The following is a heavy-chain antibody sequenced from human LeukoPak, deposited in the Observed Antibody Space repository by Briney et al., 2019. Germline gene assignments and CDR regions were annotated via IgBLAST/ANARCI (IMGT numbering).Heavy chain of an antibody. V-gene: IGHV3-30*18. D-gene: IGHD4-17*01. CDR1: GFTFSSYG. J-gene: IGHJ4*02. CDR3: AKADDMTTVTTIDY. Sequence: GGSLRLSCAASGFTFSSYGMHWVRQAPGKGLEWVAVISYDGSNKYYADSVKGRFTISRDNSKNTLYLQMNSLRAEDTAVYYCAKADDMTTVTTIDYWGQGTLVTVSS. CDR2: ISYDGSNK.